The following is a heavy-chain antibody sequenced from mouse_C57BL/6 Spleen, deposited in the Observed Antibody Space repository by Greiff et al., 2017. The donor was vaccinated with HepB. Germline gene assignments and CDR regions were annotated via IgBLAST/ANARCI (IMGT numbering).Heavy chain of an antibody. CDR2: ISYDGSN. J-gene: IGHJ4*01. Sequence: EVQLQQSGPGLVKPSQSLSLTCSVTGYSITSGYYWNWIRQFPGNKLEWMGYISYDGSNNYNPSLKNRISITRDTSKNQFFLKLNSVTTEDTATYYCAREGGYYYGSSFSMDYWGQGTSVTVSS. CDR1: GYSITSGYY. D-gene: IGHD1-1*01. CDR3: AREGGYYYGSSFSMDY. V-gene: IGHV3-6*01.